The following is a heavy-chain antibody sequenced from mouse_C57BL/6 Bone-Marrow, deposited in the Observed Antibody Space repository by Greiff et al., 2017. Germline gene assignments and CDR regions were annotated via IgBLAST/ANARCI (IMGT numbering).Heavy chain of an antibody. CDR1: GFTFSDYY. J-gene: IGHJ2*01. CDR2: INYDGSST. CDR3: ARDLGRFSLYFDY. Sequence: DVKLVESEGGLVQPGSSMKLSCTASGFTFSDYYMAWVRQVPEKGLEWVANINYDGSSTYYLDSLKSRFIISRDNAKNILYLQMSSLKSEDTATYYCARDLGRFSLYFDYWGQGTTLTVSS. D-gene: IGHD4-1*01. V-gene: IGHV5-16*01.